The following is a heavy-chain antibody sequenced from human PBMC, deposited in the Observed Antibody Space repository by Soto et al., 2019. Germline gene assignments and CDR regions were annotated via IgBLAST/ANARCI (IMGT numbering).Heavy chain of an antibody. CDR2: INPSGGST. D-gene: IGHD3-3*01. CDR3: ASEAPPVLRFLEWSPSPYGMDV. Sequence: ASVKVSCKASGYAFTSYYMHWVRQAPGQGLEWMGIINPSGGSTSYAQKFQGRVTMTRDTSTSTVYMELSSLRSEDTAVYYCASEAPPVLRFLEWSPSPYGMDVWGQGTTVTVSS. V-gene: IGHV1-46*01. J-gene: IGHJ6*02. CDR1: GYAFTSYY.